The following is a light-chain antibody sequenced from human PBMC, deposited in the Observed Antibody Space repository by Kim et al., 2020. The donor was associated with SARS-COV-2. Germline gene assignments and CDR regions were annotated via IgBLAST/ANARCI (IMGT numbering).Light chain of an antibody. CDR3: QSFDRTTLI. J-gene: IGLJ2*01. CDR1: SGSIVSNS. V-gene: IGLV6-57*03. Sequence: NFMLTQPQSVSESPGKTVTISCTRSSGSIVSNSVQWFQQRPGSAPTSVIYENNRRPSGVPDRFSGSIDSSSNSASLTISGLKTEDEADYSCQSFDRTTLIFGGGTKLTVL. CDR2: ENN.